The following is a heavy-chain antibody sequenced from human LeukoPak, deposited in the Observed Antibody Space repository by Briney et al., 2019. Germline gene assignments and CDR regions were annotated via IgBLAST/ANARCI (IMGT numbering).Heavy chain of an antibody. V-gene: IGHV4-59*01. Sequence: PSETLSLTCTVSGGSIFSYYWSWIRQPPGKGLEWMGYIYYSGSTNYNPSLKSRVTISIDTSTNQLSLKLSSVTAADTAVYYCARYLMITFGGVIGNAFDIWGQGTMVSVSS. CDR1: GGSIFSYY. CDR3: ARYLMITFGGVIGNAFDI. D-gene: IGHD3-16*02. J-gene: IGHJ3*02. CDR2: IYYSGST.